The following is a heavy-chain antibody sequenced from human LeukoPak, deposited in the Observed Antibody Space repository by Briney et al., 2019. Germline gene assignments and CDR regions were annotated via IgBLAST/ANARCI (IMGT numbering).Heavy chain of an antibody. Sequence: PGRSLRLSCAASGSTVRNYWMSWVSQDGGTGLEWGANIKQDGSDRNYVASLSGRFTISRDNAESSLYLQMNTLRAEDTAVYYCVRNLAVAGTCFDSWGQGTLVTVSS. CDR1: GSTVRNYW. V-gene: IGHV3-7*03. J-gene: IGHJ4*02. CDR3: VRNLAVAGTCFDS. CDR2: IKQDGSDR. D-gene: IGHD6-19*01.